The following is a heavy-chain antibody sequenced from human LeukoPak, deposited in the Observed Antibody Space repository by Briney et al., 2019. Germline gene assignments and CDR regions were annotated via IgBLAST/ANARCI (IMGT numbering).Heavy chain of an antibody. D-gene: IGHD6-6*01. V-gene: IGHV1-69*13. Sequence: ASVKVSCKTSGGTFGSYAIGWVRQAPGQGLEWMGGIIPVFVKANYPQNFQDRVTITADDSTSTVYMELRSLRSEDTAVYYCAREALEYSSPYYFEFWGQGALITASS. CDR3: AREALEYSSPYYFEF. CDR1: GGTFGSYA. CDR2: IIPVFVKA. J-gene: IGHJ4*02.